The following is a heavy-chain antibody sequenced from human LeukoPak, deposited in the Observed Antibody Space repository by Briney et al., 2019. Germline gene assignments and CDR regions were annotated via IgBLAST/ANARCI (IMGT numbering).Heavy chain of an antibody. CDR2: IKQDGSEK. D-gene: IGHD1/OR15-1a*01. CDR3: ARENSYYYYCMDV. CDR1: GFTFSSYW. Sequence: GSLRLSCAASGFTFSSYWMSWVRQAPGKGLEWVANIKQDGSEKYYVDSVKGRFTISRDNAKNSLYLQMNSLRAEDTAVYYCARENSYYYYCMDVWGKGTTVTVSS. V-gene: IGHV3-7*01. J-gene: IGHJ6*03.